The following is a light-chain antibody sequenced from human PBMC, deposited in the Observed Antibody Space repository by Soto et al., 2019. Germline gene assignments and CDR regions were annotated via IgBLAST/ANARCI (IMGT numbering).Light chain of an antibody. CDR3: QSYASSLSGLV. V-gene: IGLV1-40*01. Sequence: QSVLTQPPSVSGAPGQRVTISCTASSSNIGAGYDVHWYQQLPGTVPKLLIYGNSNRPSGVPDRFSGSKSGTSASLAITGLQAEDEADYYCQSYASSLSGLVFGGGTKLTVL. CDR1: SSNIGAGYD. J-gene: IGLJ3*02. CDR2: GNS.